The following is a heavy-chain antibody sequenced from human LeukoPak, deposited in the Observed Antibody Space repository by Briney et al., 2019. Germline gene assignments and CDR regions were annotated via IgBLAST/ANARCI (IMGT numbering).Heavy chain of an antibody. CDR2: IIPIFGTA. CDR3: ARGGYSGYEEDY. V-gene: IGHV1-69*06. J-gene: IGHJ4*02. CDR1: GYTFTSYY. Sequence: GASVKVSCKASGYTFTSYYMHWVRQAPGQGLEWMGGIIPIFGTANYAQKFQGRVTITADKSTSTAYMELSSLRSEDTAVYYCARGGYSGYEEDYWGQGTLVTVSS. D-gene: IGHD5-12*01.